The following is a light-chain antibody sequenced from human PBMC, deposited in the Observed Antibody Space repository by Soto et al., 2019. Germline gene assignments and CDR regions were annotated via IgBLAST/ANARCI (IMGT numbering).Light chain of an antibody. CDR3: QQYNTYSKT. Sequence: DIQMTQSPSTLSASVGDRVTITCRASQSISTWLAWYQQKPGEAPKLLIYAASSLESGVPPRFSGSGSGTEFTLTISSLQPDDSASYYCQQYNTYSKTFGQGTKVDIK. CDR2: AAS. J-gene: IGKJ1*01. CDR1: QSISTW. V-gene: IGKV1-5*01.